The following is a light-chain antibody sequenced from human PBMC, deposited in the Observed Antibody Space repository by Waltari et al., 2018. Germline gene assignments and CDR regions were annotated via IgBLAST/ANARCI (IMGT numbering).Light chain of an antibody. CDR2: ATS. V-gene: IGKV1-NL1*01. CDR3: QQYSSTPWT. J-gene: IGKJ1*01. Sequence: DIQMTQSPSSMSASVGDRVTITCRASPGIGNSLAWYQKKPGKAPNLLLYATSRLQSGFPSRFSGSGSGTDYTLTISSLQPEDCATYYCQQYSSTPWTFGQGAKVEIK. CDR1: PGIGNS.